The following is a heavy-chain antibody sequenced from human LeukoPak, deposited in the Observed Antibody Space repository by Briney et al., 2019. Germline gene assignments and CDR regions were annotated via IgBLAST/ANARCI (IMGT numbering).Heavy chain of an antibody. D-gene: IGHD6-19*01. CDR1: GGSISSGSYY. CDR2: IFYSGST. V-gene: IGHV4-39*07. Sequence: SETLSLTCTVSGGSISSGSYYWSWIRQPPGKGLEWIGNIFYSGSTYYSPSLRSRVTISLDTSRNQFSLKLNSVTAADTAVYYCARTRKRLYSSGDLWGPLDYWGQGTLVTVSS. J-gene: IGHJ4*02. CDR3: ARTRKRLYSSGDLWGPLDY.